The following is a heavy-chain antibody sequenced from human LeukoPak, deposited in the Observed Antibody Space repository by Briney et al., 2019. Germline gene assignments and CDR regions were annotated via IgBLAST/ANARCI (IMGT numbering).Heavy chain of an antibody. CDR3: ARDGSPQNYDILTGYYTRDVNWFDP. V-gene: IGHV1-2*02. D-gene: IGHD3-9*01. CDR2: INPNSGGT. J-gene: IGHJ5*02. Sequence: ASVKVSCKASGYTFTGYYMHWVRQAPGQGLGWMGWINPNSGGTNYAQKFQGRVTMTRDTFISTAYMELSRLRSDDTAVYYCARDGSPQNYDILTGYYTRDVNWFDPWGQGTLVTVSS. CDR1: GYTFTGYY.